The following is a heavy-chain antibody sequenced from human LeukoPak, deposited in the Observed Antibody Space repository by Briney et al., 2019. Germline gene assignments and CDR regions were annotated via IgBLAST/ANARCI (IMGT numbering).Heavy chain of an antibody. D-gene: IGHD2-2*01. CDR1: GYSISNSYY. J-gene: IGHJ4*02. CDR2: IYHTGGT. CDR3: ARPQGYQLLDFEY. V-gene: IGHV4-38-2*01. Sequence: PSETLSLTCAVSGYSISNSYYWGWIRQPPGKGLEWIGSIYHTGGTYYNPSLKSRVTISIDTSKNQFSLNLSSVTAADTAVYYCARPQGYQLLDFEYWGQGTLVTVSS.